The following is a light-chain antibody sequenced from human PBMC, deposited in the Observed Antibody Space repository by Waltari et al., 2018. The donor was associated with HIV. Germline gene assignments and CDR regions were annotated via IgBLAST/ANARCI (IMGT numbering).Light chain of an antibody. CDR1: SSNLGAAYH. J-gene: IGLJ2*01. CDR3: QSYDSGLSEGV. Sequence: QSVLTQPPSVSGAPGQRVAISCTGSSSNLGAAYHVHWYQQHPGAAPKLLIFSNTNRPSGVPDRFSGSKSGTSASLAITGVQAEDEAVYYCQSYDSGLSEGVFGGGTKLAVL. CDR2: SNT. V-gene: IGLV1-40*01.